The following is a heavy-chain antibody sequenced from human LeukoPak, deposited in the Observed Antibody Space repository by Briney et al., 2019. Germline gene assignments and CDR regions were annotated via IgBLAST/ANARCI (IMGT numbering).Heavy chain of an antibody. J-gene: IGHJ4*02. CDR2: IYHSGST. Sequence: SETLSLTCTVSGGSISSGGYYWSWIRQPPGKGLEWIGYIYHSGSTYYNPSLKSRVTISVDRSKNQFSLKLSSVTAADTAVYYCARAPRIAAAGRDFDYWGQGTLVTVSS. V-gene: IGHV4-30-2*01. CDR1: GGSISSGGYY. D-gene: IGHD6-13*01. CDR3: ARAPRIAAAGRDFDY.